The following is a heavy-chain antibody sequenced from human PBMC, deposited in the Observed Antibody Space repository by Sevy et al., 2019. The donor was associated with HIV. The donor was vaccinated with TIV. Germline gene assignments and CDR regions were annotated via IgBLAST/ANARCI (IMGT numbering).Heavy chain of an antibody. D-gene: IGHD1-26*01. CDR2: IHPSGGST. J-gene: IGHJ6*02. Sequence: ASVKVSCKASGYTFTSYYVHWVRQAPGQGLNWMGIIHPSGGSTTYAEKFQGRVTVIRDTSTSTVYMELSSLRSEDTAIYYCAREKVGPTSGGMDVWGQGTTVTVSS. CDR3: AREKVGPTSGGMDV. CDR1: GYTFTSYY. V-gene: IGHV1-46*01.